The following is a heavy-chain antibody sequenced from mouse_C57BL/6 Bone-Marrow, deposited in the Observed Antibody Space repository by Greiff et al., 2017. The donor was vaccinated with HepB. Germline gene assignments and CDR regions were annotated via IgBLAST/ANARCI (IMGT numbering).Heavy chain of an antibody. CDR1: GYTFTSYW. J-gene: IGHJ4*01. V-gene: IGHV1-69*01. D-gene: IGHD2-1*01. Sequence: VQLQQSGAELVMPGASVKLSCKASGYTFTSYWMHWVKQRPGQGLEWIGEIDPSDSYTNYNQKFKGKSTLTVDKSSSTAYMQLSSLTSEDSAVYYCARGGNYGAMDYWGQGNSVTVSS. CDR3: ARGGNYGAMDY. CDR2: IDPSDSYT.